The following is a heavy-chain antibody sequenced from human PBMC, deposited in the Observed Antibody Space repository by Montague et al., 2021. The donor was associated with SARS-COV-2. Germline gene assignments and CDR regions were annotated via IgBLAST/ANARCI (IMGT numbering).Heavy chain of an antibody. CDR2: ISYSGST. D-gene: IGHD6-13*01. V-gene: IGHV4-31*03. J-gene: IGHJ4*02. CDR3: ARAPNTSSWYWILDS. CDR1: GGSISTSGYS. Sequence: TLSLTCTVSGGSISTSGYSWSWIRQHPGKGLEWIGYISYSGSTYYXPSLKSRLTISVDTSENQFSLRLTSVTAADTAVYYCARAPNTSSWYWILDSWGQGTLVTVSS.